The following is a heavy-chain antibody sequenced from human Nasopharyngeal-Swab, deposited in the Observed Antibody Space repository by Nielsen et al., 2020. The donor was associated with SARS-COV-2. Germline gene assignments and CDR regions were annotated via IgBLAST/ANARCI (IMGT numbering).Heavy chain of an antibody. V-gene: IGHV4-59*01. CDR2: VYYSGST. CDR1: GGPLSSYY. J-gene: IGHJ4*02. D-gene: IGHD3-22*01. CDR3: ARDQKYYFEKSGYFDY. Sequence: SETLSLTCTVSGGPLSSYYWSWIRHSPGTGLEWIGNVYYSGSTAYNPSLQSRAIISLDTTKNQFSLRLSSVTAADTAVYFCARDQKYYFEKSGYFDYWGQGAHVTVSS.